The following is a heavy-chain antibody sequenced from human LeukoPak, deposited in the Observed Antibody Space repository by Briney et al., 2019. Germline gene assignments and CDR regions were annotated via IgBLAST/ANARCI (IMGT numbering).Heavy chain of an antibody. D-gene: IGHD2-8*01. Sequence: SVKVPCKASGGTFSSYAISWVRQAPGQGLEWMGGIIPIFGTANYAQKFQGRVTITTDESTSTAYMELSSLRSEDTAVYYCATLMEGYCTNGVCSQYNWFDPWGQGTLVTVSS. CDR1: GGTFSSYA. V-gene: IGHV1-69*05. CDR2: IIPIFGTA. J-gene: IGHJ5*02. CDR3: ATLMEGYCTNGVCSQYNWFDP.